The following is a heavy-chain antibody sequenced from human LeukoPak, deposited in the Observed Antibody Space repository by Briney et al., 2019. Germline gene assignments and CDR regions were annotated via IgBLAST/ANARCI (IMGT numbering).Heavy chain of an antibody. Sequence: SETLSLTCTVSGGSISSSNYYWAWIRQPPGKGLEWIANIFYTGSTYYNPSLKSRLTISVDTSKNQFSLKLSSVTAADTAVYYCARHIADYDILTGYYGTPNWFDPWGQGTLVTVSS. CDR2: IFYTGST. J-gene: IGHJ5*02. D-gene: IGHD3-9*01. CDR1: GGSISSSNYY. V-gene: IGHV4-39*01. CDR3: ARHIADYDILTGYYGTPNWFDP.